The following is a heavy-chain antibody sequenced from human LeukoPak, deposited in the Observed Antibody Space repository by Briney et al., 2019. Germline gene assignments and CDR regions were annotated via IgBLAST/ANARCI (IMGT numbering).Heavy chain of an antibody. D-gene: IGHD3-16*01. J-gene: IGHJ4*02. V-gene: IGHV1-46*01. CDR1: GYTFTSYY. CDR3: ARDRTWTYYDYVWGSPWYYFDY. CDR2: INSSSGST. Sequence: ASVKVSCKASGYTFTSYYMHWVRQAPGQGLEWMGIINSSSGSTSYAQKFQGRVTMTRDTSTSTVYMELSSLRSEDTAVYYCARDRTWTYYDYVWGSPWYYFDYWGQGTLVTVSS.